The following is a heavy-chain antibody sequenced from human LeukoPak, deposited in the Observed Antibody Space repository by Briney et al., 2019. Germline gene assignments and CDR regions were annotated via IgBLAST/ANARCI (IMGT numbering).Heavy chain of an antibody. CDR2: INHSGST. CDR1: GASFSGYY. CDR3: ASLMVRGDFATYYFDY. D-gene: IGHD3-10*01. J-gene: IGHJ4*02. V-gene: IGHV4-34*01. Sequence: PETLSLTCAVYGASFSGYYWSWIRQPPGKGLEWIGEINHSGSTNYNPSLKSRVTISVDTSKNQFSLKLSSVTAADTAVYYCASLMVRGDFATYYFDYWGQGTLVTVSS.